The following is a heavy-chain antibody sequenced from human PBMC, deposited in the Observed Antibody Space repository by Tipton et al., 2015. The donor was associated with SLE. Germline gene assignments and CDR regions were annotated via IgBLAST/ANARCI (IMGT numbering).Heavy chain of an antibody. V-gene: IGHV4-39*07. D-gene: IGHD1-1*01. CDR3: ARQSHDVPHTAAFDY. Sequence: TLSLTCSVSGDSFSRNTYLWGWIRQPPGKGLEWIGDLYYTGSTYYNASLKGRASIAVDPSKNQFSLRLSSVTAADTAIYYCARQSHDVPHTAAFDYWGQGTPAPASS. CDR2: LYYTGST. CDR1: GDSFSRNTYL. J-gene: IGHJ4*02.